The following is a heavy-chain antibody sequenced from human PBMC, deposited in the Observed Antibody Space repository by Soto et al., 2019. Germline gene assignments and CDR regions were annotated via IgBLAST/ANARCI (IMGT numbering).Heavy chain of an antibody. CDR3: ARGYYDSSGYYIHDY. D-gene: IGHD3-22*01. V-gene: IGHV4-30-4*01. Sequence: PSETLSLTCTVSGGSISSGDYYWSWIRQPPGKGLEWIGYIYYSGSTYYNPSLKSRVTISVDTSKSQFSLKLSSVTAADTAVYYCARGYYDSSGYYIHDYWGQGTLVTVSS. J-gene: IGHJ4*02. CDR2: IYYSGST. CDR1: GGSISSGDYY.